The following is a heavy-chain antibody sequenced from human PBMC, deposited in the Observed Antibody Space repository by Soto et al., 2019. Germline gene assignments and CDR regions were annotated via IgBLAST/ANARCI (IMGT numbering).Heavy chain of an antibody. J-gene: IGHJ6*02. CDR1: GFTFSSYW. CDR3: ARDTTQIIAAAGTAGSNYYYGMDV. Sequence: PGGSLRLSCAASGFTFSSYWMSWVRQAPGKGLEWVANIKQDGSEKYYVDSVKGRFTISRDNAKNSLYLQMNSLRAEDTAVYYCARDTTQIIAAAGTAGSNYYYGMDVWGQGTTVTVSS. V-gene: IGHV3-7*01. CDR2: IKQDGSEK. D-gene: IGHD6-13*01.